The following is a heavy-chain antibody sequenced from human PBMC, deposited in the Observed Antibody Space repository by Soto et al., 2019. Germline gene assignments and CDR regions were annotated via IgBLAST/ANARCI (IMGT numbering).Heavy chain of an antibody. CDR1: GYTFTSHD. D-gene: IGHD4-17*01. CDR3: ARWDYGGYARLDF. V-gene: IGHV1-8*01. J-gene: IGHJ4*02. CDR2: MNPNSGNT. Sequence: QVQLVQSGGEVKKPGASVKVSCKASGYTFTSHDINWVRQATGQGLEWMGWMNPNSGNTGYAEKFQGRGTTTRITSISTAYMELSTLTSADTSVYYCARWDYGGYARLDFWGQGTLVTVSS.